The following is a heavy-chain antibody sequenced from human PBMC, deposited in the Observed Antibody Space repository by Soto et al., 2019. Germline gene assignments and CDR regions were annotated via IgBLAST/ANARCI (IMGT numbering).Heavy chain of an antibody. CDR2: IYYSGST. Sequence: SETLSLTCTFSGGSISSCGYYWSWIRQHPGKGLEWIGYIYYSGSTYYNPSLKSRVTISVDTSKNQFSLKLSSVTAADTAVYYCARGAMVGRFDYWGQGTLVTVSS. CDR1: GGSISSCGYY. V-gene: IGHV4-31*03. D-gene: IGHD5-18*01. J-gene: IGHJ4*02. CDR3: ARGAMVGRFDY.